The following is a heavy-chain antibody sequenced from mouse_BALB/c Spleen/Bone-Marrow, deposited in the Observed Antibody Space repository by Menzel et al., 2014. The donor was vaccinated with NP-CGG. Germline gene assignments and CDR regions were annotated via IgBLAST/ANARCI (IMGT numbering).Heavy chain of an antibody. CDR2: IDPFNGGT. CDR1: GYSFTSYY. CDR3: ARAYDFLDY. V-gene: IGHV1S135*01. J-gene: IGHJ2*01. Sequence: QLQESGPELMKPGASVKISCKASGYSFTSYYMHWVKQSHGKSLEWIGYIDPFNGGTSYNQKFKGEATLTVDKSSNTAYMHLSSLTSEDSAVYYCARAYDFLDYWGQGSTLTVSS. D-gene: IGHD2-4*01.